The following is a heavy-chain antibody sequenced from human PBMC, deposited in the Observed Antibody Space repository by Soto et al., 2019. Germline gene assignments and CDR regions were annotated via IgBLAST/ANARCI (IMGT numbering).Heavy chain of an antibody. CDR3: ARGDVTTVTTALDY. Sequence: ASVKVSCKTSGYPFNGYYIHWVRQAPGQGLEWMGWINPNTGGTKYARKLQGWVTMTTDTSISTAHVEVRRLKSDDTAMYYCARGDVTTVTTALDYWGQGTLVTVSS. V-gene: IGHV1-2*04. CDR2: INPNTGGT. J-gene: IGHJ4*02. CDR1: GYPFNGYY. D-gene: IGHD4-17*01.